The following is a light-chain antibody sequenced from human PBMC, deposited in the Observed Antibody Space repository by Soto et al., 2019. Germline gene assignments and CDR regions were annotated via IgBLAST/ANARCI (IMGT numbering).Light chain of an antibody. Sequence: QSVLTQPPSASGTPGQRVTISCSGDSSNIGNNPVNWYQQLPGTAPKLLIYTTNQRPSGVPDRFSGSKSDTSASLAISGLQSEDEADYYCAAWDDSLSGYVFETGTKVTVL. J-gene: IGLJ1*01. CDR1: SSNIGNNP. CDR2: TTN. CDR3: AAWDDSLSGYV. V-gene: IGLV1-44*01.